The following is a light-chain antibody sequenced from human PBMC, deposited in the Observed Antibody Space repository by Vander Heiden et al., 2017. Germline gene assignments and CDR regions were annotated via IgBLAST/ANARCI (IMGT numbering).Light chain of an antibody. CDR2: RNN. V-gene: IGLV1-47*01. CDR3: AAWDDSLSGWV. Sequence: QSVLTQPPSASGTPGQRVTISCSGSSSNLGSNYVYWYKQLPGPAPNLLIYRNNQRPSGVPDRFSGSKSGTSASLSISGLRSEDEADYYCAAWDDSLSGWVFGGGTKLTVL. CDR1: SSNLGSNY. J-gene: IGLJ3*02.